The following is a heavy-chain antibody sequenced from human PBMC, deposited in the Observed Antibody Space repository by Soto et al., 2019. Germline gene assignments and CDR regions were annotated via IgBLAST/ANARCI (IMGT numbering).Heavy chain of an antibody. D-gene: IGHD6-19*01. J-gene: IGHJ4*02. CDR2: ISSRGVTI. CDR3: ARVTASGWFVNGRDYFDH. Sequence: TGGSLRLSCNVSGFTFGNYYMSWIRQAPGKGLESISYISSRGVTIYYADSVKGRFTISRDNAKNSLFLQMDSLRAEDTAVYYCARVTASGWFVNGRDYFDHWGQGTLVTVSP. V-gene: IGHV3-11*01. CDR1: GFTFGNYY.